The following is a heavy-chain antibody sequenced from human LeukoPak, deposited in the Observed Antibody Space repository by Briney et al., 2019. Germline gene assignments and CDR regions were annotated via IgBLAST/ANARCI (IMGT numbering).Heavy chain of an antibody. V-gene: IGHV3-11*04. CDR1: GFTLSDYY. Sequence: GGSLTLSCAASGFTLSDYYMSWIRQAPGKGLEWVSYITSRGGSIYYADSLKGRFTVSRDNAKNSLYLEINSLRAEDTAVYYCGRDLGYSGYPWGQGILVTVSS. J-gene: IGHJ5*02. CDR3: GRDLGYSGYP. CDR2: ITSRGGSI. D-gene: IGHD5-12*01.